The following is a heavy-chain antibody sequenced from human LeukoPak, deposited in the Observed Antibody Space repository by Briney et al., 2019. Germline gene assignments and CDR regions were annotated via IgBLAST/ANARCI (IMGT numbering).Heavy chain of an antibody. CDR3: VRLNSSRALGFDP. J-gene: IGHJ5*02. Sequence: WVRQMPGKGLEWMGIFYSSDSDTRYNPSFQGQVTISADKSISTAYLQWSSLKASDTAMYYCVRLNSSRALGFDPWGQGTLVTVSS. V-gene: IGHV5-51*01. CDR2: FYSSDSDT. D-gene: IGHD6-13*01.